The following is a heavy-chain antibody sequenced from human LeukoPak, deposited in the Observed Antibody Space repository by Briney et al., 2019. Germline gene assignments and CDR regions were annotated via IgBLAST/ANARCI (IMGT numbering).Heavy chain of an antibody. CDR1: GFTFSSYS. J-gene: IGHJ4*02. Sequence: GGSLRLSCAASGFTFSSYSLNWVRQAPGKGLEWVSSISSSGSYIYYTDSVKGRFTISRDNAKNSLYLQMNSLRAEDTAVYYCARGTAAAALDYWGQGTLVTVSS. D-gene: IGHD6-13*01. CDR3: ARGTAAAALDY. V-gene: IGHV3-21*01. CDR2: ISSSGSYI.